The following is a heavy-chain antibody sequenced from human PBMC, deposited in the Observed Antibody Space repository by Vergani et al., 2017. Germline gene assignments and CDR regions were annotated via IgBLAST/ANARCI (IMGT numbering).Heavy chain of an antibody. J-gene: IGHJ4*02. Sequence: EVQLVESGGGLVQPGGSLRLSCAASGFTFSSYEMNWVRQAPGKGLEWVSYISSSGSTIYYADSVKGRFTISRDNAKNSLYLQMNSLRAEDTAVYYCARGVGDSSGYYPFGYWGQGTLVTVSS. CDR1: GFTFSSYE. V-gene: IGHV3-48*03. CDR2: ISSSGSTI. D-gene: IGHD3-22*01. CDR3: ARGVGDSSGYYPFGY.